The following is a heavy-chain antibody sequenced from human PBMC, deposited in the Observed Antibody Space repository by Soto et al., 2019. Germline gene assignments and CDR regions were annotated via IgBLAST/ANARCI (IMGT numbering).Heavy chain of an antibody. CDR1: GFTFSSYA. D-gene: IGHD3-9*01. CDR3: AREYDILTDGMDV. V-gene: IGHV3-30-3*01. CDR2: ISYDGSNK. Sequence: GGSLRLSCAASGFTFSSYAMHWVRQAPGKGLEWVAVISYDGSNKYYADSVKGRFTISRDNSKNTLYLQMNSLRAEDTAVYYCAREYDILTDGMDVWGQGTTVTVSS. J-gene: IGHJ6*02.